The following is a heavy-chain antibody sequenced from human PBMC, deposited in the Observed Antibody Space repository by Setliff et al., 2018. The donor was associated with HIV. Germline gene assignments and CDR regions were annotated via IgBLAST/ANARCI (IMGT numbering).Heavy chain of an antibody. J-gene: IGHJ4*02. CDR1: GGSISSYY. CDR3: AADGDTNSWYFY. Sequence: SETLSLTCTVSGGSISSYYWSWIRQPPGKGLEWVGSIYHSGSTNYNPSLKSRVTISVDTSKNQFSLKLSSVTAADTAVYYCAADGDTNSWYFYWGQGTQVTVSS. V-gene: IGHV4-4*08. D-gene: IGHD6-13*01. CDR2: IYHSGST.